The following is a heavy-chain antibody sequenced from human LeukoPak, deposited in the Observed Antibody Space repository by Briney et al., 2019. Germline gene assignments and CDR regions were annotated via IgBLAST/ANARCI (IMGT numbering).Heavy chain of an antibody. D-gene: IGHD4-17*01. Sequence: SETLSLTCIVSGASISSHYWSWMRQPPGKGLEWIGYIYHSGSTKYNPSLKSRVAISVDTSKNQFSLKLRSMTAADTAIYYCYVESEYGDYDYWGQGTLVAVSS. CDR2: IYHSGST. J-gene: IGHJ4*02. CDR3: YVESEYGDYDY. CDR1: GASISSHY. V-gene: IGHV4-59*11.